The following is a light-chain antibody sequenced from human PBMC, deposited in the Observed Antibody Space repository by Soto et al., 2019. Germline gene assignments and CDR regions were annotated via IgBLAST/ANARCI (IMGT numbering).Light chain of an antibody. J-gene: IGKJ4*01. V-gene: IGKV3D-7*01. CDR1: HTVSSSS. Sequence: PGEIVPLSCRASHTVSSSSLTWCQQKPGQAPGLLIYGASTRATAIPARFSGSGSGTDFTLTVSSLQPEDFAVYYCQQFSSYPLTFGGGTKVDIK. CDR3: QQFSSYPLT. CDR2: GAS.